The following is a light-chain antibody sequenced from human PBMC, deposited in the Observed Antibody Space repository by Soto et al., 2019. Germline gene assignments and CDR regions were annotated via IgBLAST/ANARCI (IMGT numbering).Light chain of an antibody. CDR2: GAS. J-gene: IGKJ1*01. CDR3: QHYGTSTT. Sequence: EIVLTQSPGTLSLSPGERATLSCRASQSFSNNYLAWYQQKPGQAPRLLIYGASSMATGIPDRFSGSGSGTDFIITISRLEPEDFAVYYCQHYGTSTTFGQGTKVEIK. CDR1: QSFSNNY. V-gene: IGKV3-20*01.